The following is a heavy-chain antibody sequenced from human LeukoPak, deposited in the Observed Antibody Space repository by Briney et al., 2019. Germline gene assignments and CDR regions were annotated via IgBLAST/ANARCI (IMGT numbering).Heavy chain of an antibody. CDR3: ATDPYGDYYFDY. Sequence: ASVKVSCKVSGYTLTELSMHWVRQAPGKGLEWMGGFDPEDGETIYAQKFQGRVTMTEDTSTDTAYMELSSLRSEDTAVYYCATDPYGDYYFDYWGQGTLVTVSS. CDR1: GYTLTELS. D-gene: IGHD4-17*01. CDR2: FDPEDGET. J-gene: IGHJ4*02. V-gene: IGHV1-24*01.